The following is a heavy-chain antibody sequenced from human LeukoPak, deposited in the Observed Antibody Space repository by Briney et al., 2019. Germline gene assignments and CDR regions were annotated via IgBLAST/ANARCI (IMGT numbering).Heavy chain of an antibody. Sequence: SVKVSCKASGGTFSSYAISWVRQAPGQGLEWMGGIIPIFGTASYAQKFQGRVAITTDESTSTAYMELSSLRSEDTAVYYCARGGMYSIRGFYYYYMDVWGKGTTVTVSS. CDR1: GGTFSSYA. CDR3: ARGGMYSIRGFYYYYMDV. CDR2: IIPIFGTA. V-gene: IGHV1-69*05. D-gene: IGHD6-13*01. J-gene: IGHJ6*03.